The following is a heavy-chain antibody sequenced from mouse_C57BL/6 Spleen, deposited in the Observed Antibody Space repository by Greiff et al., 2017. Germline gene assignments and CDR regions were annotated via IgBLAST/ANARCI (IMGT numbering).Heavy chain of an antibody. J-gene: IGHJ1*03. CDR3: ASEGRRTTVVAHWYFDV. CDR2: INPNDGAT. CDR1: GYSFTDYN. D-gene: IGHD1-1*01. Sequence: VQLQQSGPELVKPGASVKISCKASGYSFTDYNMNWVKQRTGQSLEWIGGINPNDGATSYNQKFKGKATLTVDQSSSTAYMQLNSLTSEDSAVYYCASEGRRTTVVAHWYFDVWGTGTPVTVSS. V-gene: IGHV1-39*01.